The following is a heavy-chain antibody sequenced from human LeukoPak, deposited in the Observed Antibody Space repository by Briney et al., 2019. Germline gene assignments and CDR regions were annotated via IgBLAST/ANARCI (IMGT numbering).Heavy chain of an antibody. CDR2: INPNSGGT. J-gene: IGHJ4*02. CDR3: ARAGRENGSGSYDY. CDR1: GYTFTGYY. V-gene: IGHV1-2*04. D-gene: IGHD3-10*01. Sequence: VASVKVSCKASGYTFTGYYMRWVRQAPGQGLEWMGWINPNSGGTNYAQKFQGWVTMTRDTSISTAYMELSRLRSDDTAVYYCARAGRENGSGSYDYWGQGTLVTVSS.